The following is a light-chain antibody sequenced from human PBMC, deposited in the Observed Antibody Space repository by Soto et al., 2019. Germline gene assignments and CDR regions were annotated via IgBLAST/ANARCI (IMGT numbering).Light chain of an antibody. CDR2: DAS. J-gene: IGKJ3*01. V-gene: IGKV3-11*01. CDR1: QSVSSY. Sequence: EIVLTQSPATLSLSPGDRATLSCRASQSVSSYLAWYQQKPGQAPRLLIYDASNRATGIPARFSGSGSGTDFTLTISSLEPEDVAVYYCQQRSNWPPLFTFGPGTKVDIK. CDR3: QQRSNWPPLFT.